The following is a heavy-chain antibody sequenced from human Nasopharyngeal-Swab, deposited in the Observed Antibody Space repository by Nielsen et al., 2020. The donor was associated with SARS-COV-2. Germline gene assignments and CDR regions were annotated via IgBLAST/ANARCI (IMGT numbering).Heavy chain of an antibody. Sequence: SETLSLTCTVSGGSISSSSYYWGWIRQPPGKGLEWIGSIYYSGSTYYNPSLKSRDTISVDTSKNQFSLKLSSVTAADTAVYYCVGSSWYGDYYYYYGMDVWGQGTTVTVSS. CDR3: VGSSWYGDYYYYYGMDV. CDR1: GGSISSSSYY. J-gene: IGHJ6*02. CDR2: IYYSGST. V-gene: IGHV4-39*07. D-gene: IGHD6-13*01.